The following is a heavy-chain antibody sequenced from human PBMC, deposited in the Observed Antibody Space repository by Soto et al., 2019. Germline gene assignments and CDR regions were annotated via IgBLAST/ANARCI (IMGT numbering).Heavy chain of an antibody. V-gene: IGHV4-39*01. CDR3: ARQEDIVLVPAAISGRPPGPAAAFDP. CDR2: FYYSGGT. Sequence: SETLSLTCTVSGGSISSSSYYWGWIRQPPGKGLEWIGSFYYSGGTYYNPSLKSRVTISVDTSKNQFSLKLSSVTAADTAVYYCARQEDIVLVPAAISGRPPGPAAAFDPWGQGTLVTVS. J-gene: IGHJ5*02. D-gene: IGHD2-2*01. CDR1: GGSISSSSYY.